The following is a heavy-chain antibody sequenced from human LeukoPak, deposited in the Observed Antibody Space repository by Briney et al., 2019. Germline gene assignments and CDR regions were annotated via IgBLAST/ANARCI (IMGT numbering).Heavy chain of an antibody. D-gene: IGHD2-15*01. Sequence: GGSLRLACAASGFTFKMYAMNWVRQAPGKGPEWLSFITDSGSTVYYEDSVKGRFTTSRDNAKNSLYLQMNSLRAEETDIYYCARETPAISPDYWGQGTLVTVSS. CDR3: ARETPAISPDY. CDR2: ITDSGSTV. V-gene: IGHV3-48*03. CDR1: GFTFKMYA. J-gene: IGHJ4*02.